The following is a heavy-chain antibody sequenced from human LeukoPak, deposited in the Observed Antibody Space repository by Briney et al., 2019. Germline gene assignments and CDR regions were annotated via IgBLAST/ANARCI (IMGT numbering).Heavy chain of an antibody. CDR3: ARDRPAAYYYDSSGYSSGDFDY. V-gene: IGHV1-18*01. Sequence: GASVTVSCKASGYTFTSYGISWVRQAPGKGLEWMGWISAYNGNTNYAQKLQGRVTMTTDTSTSTAYMEPRSLRSDDTAVYYCARDRPAAYYYDSSGYSSGDFDYWGQGTLVTVSS. D-gene: IGHD3-22*01. J-gene: IGHJ4*02. CDR2: ISAYNGNT. CDR1: GYTFTSYG.